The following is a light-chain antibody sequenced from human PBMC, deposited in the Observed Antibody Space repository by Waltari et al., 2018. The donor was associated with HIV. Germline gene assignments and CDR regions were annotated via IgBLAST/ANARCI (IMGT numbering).Light chain of an antibody. J-gene: IGLJ3*02. V-gene: IGLV1-44*01. CDR1: ASNIGRNT. CDR3: ATWDDGLSGWV. Sequence: QSVVTQPPSASGTPGQRVSMSCSGSASNIGRNTVNWYQHLPQTAPKLLSYNNDERPSGVPDRCSASKTGTSASLDISGLQSEDEADYYCATWDDGLSGWVFGGGTKLTVL. CDR2: NND.